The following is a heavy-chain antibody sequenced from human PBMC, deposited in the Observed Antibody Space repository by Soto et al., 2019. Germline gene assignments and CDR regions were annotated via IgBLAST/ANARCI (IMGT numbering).Heavy chain of an antibody. J-gene: IGHJ6*02. V-gene: IGHV2-26*01. Sequence: QVTLKESGPVLVKPTETLTLTCTVSGFSLSKPRMGVSWIRQPPGKALEWLAHIFSNDEKYYTTSLKTRLTISKDTSKSQVVLTMTNLDPVDTATYYCARMAATGLYYGMDVWGLGTTVTVSS. CDR2: IFSNDEK. D-gene: IGHD1-1*01. CDR3: ARMAATGLYYGMDV. CDR1: GFSLSKPRMG.